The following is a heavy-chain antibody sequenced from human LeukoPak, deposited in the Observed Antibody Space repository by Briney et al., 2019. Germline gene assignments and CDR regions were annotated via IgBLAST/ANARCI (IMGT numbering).Heavy chain of an antibody. J-gene: IGHJ6*02. Sequence: GGSLRLSCAASGFTFSSYVMTWVRQAPGKGLEWVSNISRSDTIIHYADSVKGRFTISRDNARNSLYLQMNSLRAEDTAVYYCARSRRDNYYYYYGMDVWGQGTTVTVS. CDR1: GFTFSSYV. CDR3: ARSRRDNYYYYYGMDV. CDR2: ISRSDTII. V-gene: IGHV3-48*03. D-gene: IGHD5-24*01.